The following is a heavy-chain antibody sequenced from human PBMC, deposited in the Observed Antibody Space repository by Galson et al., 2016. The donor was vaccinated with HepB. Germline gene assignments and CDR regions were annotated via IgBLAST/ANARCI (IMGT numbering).Heavy chain of an antibody. CDR1: GGTFNTNV. D-gene: IGHD2-21*02. CDR2: IIIVLGTT. J-gene: IGHJ4*02. Sequence: SVKVSCKASGGTFNTNVISWVRLAPGQGLEWMGGIIIVLGTTNYAQKFQGRLTITADESTDTAYMELSSLRSEDTALYYCATEKSDSLIPFDSWGQGTLVTVSS. V-gene: IGHV1-69*13. CDR3: ATEKSDSLIPFDS.